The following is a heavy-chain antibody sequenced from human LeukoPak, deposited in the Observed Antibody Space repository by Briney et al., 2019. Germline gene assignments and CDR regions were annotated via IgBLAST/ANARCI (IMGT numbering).Heavy chain of an antibody. CDR2: ISGNGGST. CDR3: AKRIAVAGTALRFDP. CDR1: GFTFNSYA. V-gene: IGHV3-23*01. Sequence: PGGSLRLSCAASGFTFNSYAMNWVRQAPGKGLEWVSEISGNGGSTHYADSVKGRFTISRDSSKNILYLQMNSLRAEDTAVYYCAKRIAVAGTALRFDPWGQGTLVTVPS. J-gene: IGHJ5*02. D-gene: IGHD6-19*01.